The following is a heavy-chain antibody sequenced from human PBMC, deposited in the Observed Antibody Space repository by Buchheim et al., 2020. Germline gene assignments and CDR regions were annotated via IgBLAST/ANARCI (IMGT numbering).Heavy chain of an antibody. CDR3: ARNSGLYDILTGYYNGRYMDV. Sequence: QVQLQESGPGLVKPSQTLSLTCTVSGGSISSGGYYWSWIRQHPGKGLEWIGYIYYSGSTYYNPSLKSRVTISVDTSKNQFSLKLSSVTAADTAVYYCARNSGLYDILTGYYNGRYMDVWGKGTT. J-gene: IGHJ6*03. D-gene: IGHD3-9*01. CDR2: IYYSGST. V-gene: IGHV4-31*03. CDR1: GGSISSGGYY.